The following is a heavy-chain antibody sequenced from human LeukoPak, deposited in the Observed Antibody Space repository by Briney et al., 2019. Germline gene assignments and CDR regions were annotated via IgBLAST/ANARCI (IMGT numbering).Heavy chain of an antibody. CDR1: GFTFSPYW. J-gene: IGHJ4*02. V-gene: IGHV3-74*01. CDR3: ARSMVPLFED. Sequence: GGSLRLSCAASGFTFSPYWMHWVRQPPGKGLVWIPRINSDGSSTTYADSVKGRFTISRDNAKNTLYLQMNSLRAEDTAVYYCARSMVPLFEDWGQGTLVTVSS. CDR2: INSDGSST. D-gene: IGHD4/OR15-4a*01.